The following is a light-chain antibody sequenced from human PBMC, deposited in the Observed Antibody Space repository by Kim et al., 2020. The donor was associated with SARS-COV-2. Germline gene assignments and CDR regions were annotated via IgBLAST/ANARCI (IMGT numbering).Light chain of an antibody. CDR2: SNT. CDR1: SSNIGRNY. Sequence: QSVLTQPPSASGTPGQRVVISCFGSSSNIGRNYVYWYQQVPGTAPKLLIYSNTQRPSGVPDRFSGSKSGTSASLAISGLRSDDEADYYCAAWDNNLNWVCGGGTQLTVL. CDR3: AAWDNNLNWV. J-gene: IGLJ3*02. V-gene: IGLV1-47*02.